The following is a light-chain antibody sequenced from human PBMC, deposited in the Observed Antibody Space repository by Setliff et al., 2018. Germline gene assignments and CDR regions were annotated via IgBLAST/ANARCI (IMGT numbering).Light chain of an antibody. Sequence: QSVLTQPASVSGSPGQSITISCSGTSNDVGAYDLVSWYQQHPGKVPKLIIFDVGNRPSGVSHRFSGSKSGNTASLTISGLQAEDEADYFCSSYKNTNKKVFGTGTKVTVL. CDR2: DVG. J-gene: IGLJ1*01. V-gene: IGLV2-14*03. CDR1: SNDVGAYDL. CDR3: SSYKNTNKKV.